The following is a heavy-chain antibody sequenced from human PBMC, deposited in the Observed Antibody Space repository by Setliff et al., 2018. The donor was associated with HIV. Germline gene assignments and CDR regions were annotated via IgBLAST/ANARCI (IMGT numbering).Heavy chain of an antibody. V-gene: IGHV3-15*01. D-gene: IGHD2-15*01. Sequence: LSLSCAASGSSFSGAWMRWVRQAPGKGLEWVAQIKSGGTADYAAPVKGRFTISRDDSKNVVSLQMDSLKTEDTAVYYCTADLPDSAPYCFDYWGQGALVTVSS. J-gene: IGHJ4*02. CDR2: IKSGGTA. CDR1: GSSFSGAW. CDR3: TADLPDSAPYCFDY.